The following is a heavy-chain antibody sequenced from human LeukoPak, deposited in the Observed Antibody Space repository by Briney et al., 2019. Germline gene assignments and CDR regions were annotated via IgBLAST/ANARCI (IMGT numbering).Heavy chain of an antibody. D-gene: IGHD1-7*01. CDR2: INPNSGGT. CDR3: ARGRWVVWNYGDY. CDR1: GYTFTGYY. V-gene: IGHV1-2*02. Sequence: ASVKVSCKASGYTFTGYYMHWVRQAPGQGLEWIGWINPNSGGTNYAQKFQGRVTMTRDTSISTAYMELSRLRSDDTAVYYCARGRWVVWNYGDYWGQGTLVTVSS. J-gene: IGHJ4*02.